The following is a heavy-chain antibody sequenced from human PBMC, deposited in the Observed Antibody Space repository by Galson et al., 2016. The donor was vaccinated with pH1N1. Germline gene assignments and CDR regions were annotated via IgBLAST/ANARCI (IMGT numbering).Heavy chain of an antibody. J-gene: IGHJ3*01. CDR1: GFSISSSGMG. CDR3: AHREVMITNAFDF. CDR2: IYWDDDK. V-gene: IGHV2-5*02. Sequence: PALVKPTQTLTLTCTFSGFSISSSGMGVGWIRQPPGKALEWLALIYWDDDKRYSQSLKSRLTITKDTSKNQVIHTMTNMDPVDIATYYCAHREVMITNAFDFWGPGTMVTVSS. D-gene: IGHD3-16*01.